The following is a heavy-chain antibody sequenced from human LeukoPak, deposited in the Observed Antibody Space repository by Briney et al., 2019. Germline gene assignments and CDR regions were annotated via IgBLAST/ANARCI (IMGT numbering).Heavy chain of an antibody. CDR1: GYTFTGYY. V-gene: IGHV1-2*02. CDR2: INPNSGGT. Sequence: ASVKVSCKASGYTFTGYYMHWVRQAPGQGLEWMGWINPNSGGTNYVQKFQGRVTMTRDTSISTPYMELSRLRSDDTAVYHCARSSREYQLPAWRVWGQGTLVTVSS. D-gene: IGHD2-2*01. CDR3: ARSSREYQLPAWRV. J-gene: IGHJ4*02.